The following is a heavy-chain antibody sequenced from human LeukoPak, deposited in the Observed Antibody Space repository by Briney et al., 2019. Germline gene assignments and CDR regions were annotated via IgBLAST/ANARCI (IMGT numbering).Heavy chain of an antibody. D-gene: IGHD6-6*01. J-gene: IGHJ4*02. CDR2: ISGSGGST. CDR1: GFTFSSYA. CDR3: AKDSAARRGYFDY. Sequence: PGGSLRLCCAASGFTFSSYAMSWVRQAPGKGLEWVSAISGSGGSTYYADSVKGRFTISRDNPKNTLYLQMNSLRAEDTAVYYCAKDSAARRGYFDYWGQGTLVTVSS. V-gene: IGHV3-23*01.